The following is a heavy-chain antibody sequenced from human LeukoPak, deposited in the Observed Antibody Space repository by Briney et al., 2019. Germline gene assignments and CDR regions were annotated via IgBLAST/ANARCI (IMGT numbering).Heavy chain of an antibody. V-gene: IGHV3-74*01. Sequence: GGSLRLSCAASGFTFSSYWMHWVRQAPGKGLVWVSRINSDGSSTSYADSVKGRFTISRDNAKNTLYLQMNSLRAEDTAVYYCAREEVLWFGELAFYYYYYYMDVWGKGTTVTISS. CDR2: INSDGSST. CDR3: AREEVLWFGELAFYYYYYYMDV. D-gene: IGHD3-10*01. J-gene: IGHJ6*03. CDR1: GFTFSSYW.